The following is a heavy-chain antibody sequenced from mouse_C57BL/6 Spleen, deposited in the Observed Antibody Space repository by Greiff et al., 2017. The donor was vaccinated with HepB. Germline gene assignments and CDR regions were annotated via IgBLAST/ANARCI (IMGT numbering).Heavy chain of an antibody. CDR3: TGGQLALDY. J-gene: IGHJ2*01. V-gene: IGHV6-3*01. D-gene: IGHD4-1*02. CDR1: GFTFSNYW. Sequence: EVKLMESGGGLVQPGGSMKLSCVASGFTFSNYWMNWVRQSPEKGLEWVAQIRLKSDNYATHYAESVKGRFTISRDDSKSSVYLQMNNLRAEDTGIYYCTGGQLALDYWGQGTTLTVSS. CDR2: IRLKSDNYAT.